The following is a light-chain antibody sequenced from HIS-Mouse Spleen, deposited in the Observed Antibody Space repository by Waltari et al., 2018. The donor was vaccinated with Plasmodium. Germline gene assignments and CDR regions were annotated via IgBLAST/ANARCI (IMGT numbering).Light chain of an antibody. Sequence: EIVLPQSPGTLSFSPGERATLSCRASQSVSSSYLAWYQQKPGQAPRRLILGASSTATGIPDRCSGSGSGTDFTLTISRLEPEDVAVYYCQQYGSSPITFGQGTRLEIK. CDR3: QQYGSSPIT. CDR1: QSVSSSY. J-gene: IGKJ5*01. V-gene: IGKV3-20*01. CDR2: GAS.